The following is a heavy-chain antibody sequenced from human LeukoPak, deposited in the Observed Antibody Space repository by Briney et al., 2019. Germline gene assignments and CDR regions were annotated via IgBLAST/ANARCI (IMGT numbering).Heavy chain of an antibody. J-gene: IGHJ3*02. Sequence: PGGSLRLSCAASGFTFSSYWMSWVRQAPGKGLEWVANIKQDGSEKYYVDSVKGRFTISRDNAKNSLYLQMNSLRAEDTAVYYCARGPFSSLRAFDIWGQGTMVTVSS. CDR1: GFTFSSYW. V-gene: IGHV3-7*01. CDR3: ARGPFSSLRAFDI. D-gene: IGHD3-10*01. CDR2: IKQDGSEK.